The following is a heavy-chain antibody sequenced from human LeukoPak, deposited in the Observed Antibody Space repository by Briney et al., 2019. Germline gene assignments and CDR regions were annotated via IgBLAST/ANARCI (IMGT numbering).Heavy chain of an antibody. CDR3: AKGTLSPIQLWSPFDY. V-gene: IGHV3-9*03. Sequence: GGSLRLSCAASGFTFSDFWMHWVRQAPGKGLVWVSGISWNSGSIGYADSVKGRFTISRDNAKNSLYLQMNSLRAEDMALYYCAKGTLSPIQLWSPFDYWGQGTLVTVSS. CDR2: ISWNSGSI. D-gene: IGHD5-18*01. J-gene: IGHJ4*02. CDR1: GFTFSDFW.